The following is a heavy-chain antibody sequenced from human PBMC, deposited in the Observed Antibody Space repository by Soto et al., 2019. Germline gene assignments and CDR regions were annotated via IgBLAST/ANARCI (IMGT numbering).Heavy chain of an antibody. V-gene: IGHV3-30*18. J-gene: IGHJ4*02. CDR1: GFTFSSYG. D-gene: IGHD6-13*01. CDR2: ISYDGSNK. CDR3: AKDLSSSTIDY. Sequence: WSLRLSCAASGFTFSSYGMHWVRQAPGKGLEWVAVISYDGSNKYYADSVKGRFTISRDNSKNTLYLQMNSLRAEDTAVYYCAKDLSSSTIDYWGQGTLVTVSS.